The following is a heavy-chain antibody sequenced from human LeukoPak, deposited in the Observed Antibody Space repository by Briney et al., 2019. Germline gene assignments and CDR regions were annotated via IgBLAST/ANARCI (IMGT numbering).Heavy chain of an antibody. J-gene: IGHJ4*02. CDR1: GDSISGHY. V-gene: IGHV4-59*08. CDR2: IYNSGST. CDR3: GIHQYGAGLDH. Sequence: PSETLSLTCTVSGDSISGHYWSWIRQPPGRGLEWIGYIYNSGSTYYNPSLKSRVTISVDTSKNQFSLKLSSVTAADTAVYDCGIHQYGAGLDHCGQGTLVIVSS. D-gene: IGHD1-26*01.